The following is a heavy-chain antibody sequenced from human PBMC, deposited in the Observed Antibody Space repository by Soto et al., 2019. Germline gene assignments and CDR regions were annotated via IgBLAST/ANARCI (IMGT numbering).Heavy chain of an antibody. CDR2: IWYDGSNK. V-gene: IGHV3-33*01. CDR1: GFTFSSYG. Sequence: SLRLSCAASGFTFSSYGMHWVRQAPGKGLEWVAVIWYDGSNKYYADSVKGRFTISRDNSKNTLYLQMNSLRAEDTAVYYCASAGHYYYYGMDVWGQGTTVTVSS. J-gene: IGHJ6*02. D-gene: IGHD6-13*01. CDR3: ASAGHYYYYGMDV.